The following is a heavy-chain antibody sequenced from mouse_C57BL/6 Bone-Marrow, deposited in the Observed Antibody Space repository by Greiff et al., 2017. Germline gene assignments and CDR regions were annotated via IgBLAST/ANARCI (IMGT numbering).Heavy chain of an antibody. V-gene: IGHV7-1*01. J-gene: IGHJ4*01. CDR1: GFTFSDFY. Sequence: DVMLVESGGGLVQSGRSLRLSCATSGFTFSDFYMEWVRQAPGKGLEWIAASRNKANDYTTEYSASVKGRFIVSRDTSQSILYLQMNALRAEDTAMYYCARDLYYYGSSHAMDYWGQGTSVTVSS. CDR3: ARDLYYYGSSHAMDY. CDR2: SRNKANDYTT. D-gene: IGHD1-1*01.